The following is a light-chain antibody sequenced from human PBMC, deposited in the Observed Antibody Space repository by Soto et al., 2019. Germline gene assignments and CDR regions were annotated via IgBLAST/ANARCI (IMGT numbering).Light chain of an antibody. J-gene: IGLJ1*01. Sequence: QSVLTQPPSASGTPGQRVTISCSGSSSNFGSNTVNWYQQLPGTAPKLLIYSNNQRPSGVPDRFSGSKSGTSASLAISGLQSEDEADYYCAAWDDSLKGFYVFGTGTKSPS. CDR2: SNN. CDR1: SSNFGSNT. V-gene: IGLV1-44*01. CDR3: AAWDDSLKGFYV.